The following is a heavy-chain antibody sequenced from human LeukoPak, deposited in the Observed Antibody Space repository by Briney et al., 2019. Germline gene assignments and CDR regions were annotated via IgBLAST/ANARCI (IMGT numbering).Heavy chain of an antibody. CDR3: AREGSGDSSGYFDY. Sequence: ASVKVSCKASGYTFTSYYMHWVRQAPGQGLEWMGWINPNSGGTNYAQKFQGRVTMTRDTSISTAYMELSRLRSDDTAVYYCAREGSGDSSGYFDYWGQGTLVTVSS. V-gene: IGHV1-2*02. D-gene: IGHD3-22*01. J-gene: IGHJ4*02. CDR1: GYTFTSYY. CDR2: INPNSGGT.